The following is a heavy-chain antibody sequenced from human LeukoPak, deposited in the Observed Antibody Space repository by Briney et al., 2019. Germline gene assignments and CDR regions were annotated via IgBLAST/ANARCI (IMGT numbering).Heavy chain of an antibody. D-gene: IGHD3-3*01. CDR3: ARHSTFFGVVIIKGRVRGPFDY. CDR1: GGSIKTYY. V-gene: IGHV4-4*07. CDR2: FYSSVST. J-gene: IGHJ4*02. Sequence: SETLSLTCAVSGGSIKTYYWSWIRQSAGTGLEWIGRFYSSVSTTYNPSLKSRVTISVDTSKNQFSLKLSSVTAADTAVYYCARHSTFFGVVIIKGRVRGPFDYWGQGTLVTVSS.